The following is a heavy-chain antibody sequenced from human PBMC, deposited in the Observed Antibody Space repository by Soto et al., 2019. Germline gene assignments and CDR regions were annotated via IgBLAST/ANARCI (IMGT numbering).Heavy chain of an antibody. D-gene: IGHD2-15*01. V-gene: IGHV4-31*03. J-gene: IGHJ3*02. Sequence: QVQLQESGPGLVKPSQTLSLTCTVSGGSISSGGYYWSWIRQHPGKGLEGIGYIYYSGSTYYNPSLKSRVTISVDTSKNQFSLKLSSVTAADTAVYYCARVIVVVVAATQMGAFDIWGQGTMVTVSS. CDR2: IYYSGST. CDR1: GGSISSGGYY. CDR3: ARVIVVVVAATQMGAFDI.